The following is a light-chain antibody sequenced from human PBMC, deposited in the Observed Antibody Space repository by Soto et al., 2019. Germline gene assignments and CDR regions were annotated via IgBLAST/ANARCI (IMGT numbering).Light chain of an antibody. CDR1: QSVTNW. CDR3: QQYTTYPYT. J-gene: IGKJ2*01. Sequence: DIRMTQSPSTLSASVGDRVTITCRASQSVTNWLAWYQQKPGKAPNLLIYDASRLQSGIPSRFSGSGSGTEFTLTSSSLQPDDFATYYCQQYTTYPYTFGQGTKLEIK. V-gene: IGKV1-5*01. CDR2: DAS.